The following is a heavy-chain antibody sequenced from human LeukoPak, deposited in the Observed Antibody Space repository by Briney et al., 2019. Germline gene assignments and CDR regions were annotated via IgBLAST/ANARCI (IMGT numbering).Heavy chain of an antibody. Sequence: GGSLRLSCVASGFTVSSNYMSWVRQAPGKGLEWVSYISGSGRTIYYADSVKGRFTISRDNAKNSLYLQMNSLRTEDTAVYYCASSTAIGYWGQGTLVTVSS. J-gene: IGHJ4*02. CDR3: ASSTAIGY. V-gene: IGHV3-11*04. CDR2: ISGSGRTI. CDR1: GFTVSSNY.